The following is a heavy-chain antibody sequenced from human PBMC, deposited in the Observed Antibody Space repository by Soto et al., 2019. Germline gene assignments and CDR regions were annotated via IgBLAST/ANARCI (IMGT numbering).Heavy chain of an antibody. J-gene: IGHJ6*03. CDR1: GGSFSGYY. CDR3: ARVYSSYYYYLDV. CDR2: INHSGST. D-gene: IGHD4-4*01. V-gene: IGHV4-34*01. Sequence: SETLSLTCAVYGGSFSGYYWSWIRQPPGKGLEWIGEINHSGSTNYNPSLKSRVTISVDTSKNQFSLKLSSVTAADTAVYYCARVYSSYYYYLDVWDKGTTVTLPS.